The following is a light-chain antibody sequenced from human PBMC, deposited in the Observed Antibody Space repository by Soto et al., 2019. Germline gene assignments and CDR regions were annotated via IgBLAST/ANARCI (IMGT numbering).Light chain of an antibody. CDR2: DVT. Sequence: QSALTQPASVSGSPGQSITISCTGTSSDAGGYNFVSWYQQHPDKAPKLMIYDVTNRPSGVSNRFSGSKSGNTASLTTSGLQAEDEADYYCSSYTSISTYVFGTGSKVTVL. CDR3: SSYTSISTYV. J-gene: IGLJ1*01. CDR1: SSDAGGYNF. V-gene: IGLV2-14*01.